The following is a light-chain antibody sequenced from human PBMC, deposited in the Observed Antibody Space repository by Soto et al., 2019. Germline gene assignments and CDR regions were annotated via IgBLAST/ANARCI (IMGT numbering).Light chain of an antibody. Sequence: EIVLTQSPAALASFPVDRFTLSCIASQYINTRLAWYQHRPGQAPRLLIYQTSIRAAGIPARFSASGSGTDFTLTISDVQPEDFALYYCHQRQSWPRTFGQGTKVDIK. CDR2: QTS. CDR1: QYINTR. J-gene: IGKJ1*01. CDR3: HQRQSWPRT. V-gene: IGKV3-11*01.